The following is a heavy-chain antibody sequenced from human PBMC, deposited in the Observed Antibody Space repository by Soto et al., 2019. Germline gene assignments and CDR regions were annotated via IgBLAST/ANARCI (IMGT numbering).Heavy chain of an antibody. D-gene: IGHD5-12*01. Sequence: GSLRLSCSASGFTFSSYAMHWVRQAPGKGLEYVSGIRGNGDPPFYADSVKGRFTISRDNSKDTLYLQMSSLSADDTAVHYCVKSRGGNNFDFFDWGQGALVTVSS. J-gene: IGHJ4*02. CDR2: IRGNGDPP. CDR3: VKSRGGNNFDFFD. V-gene: IGHV3-64D*06. CDR1: GFTFSSYA.